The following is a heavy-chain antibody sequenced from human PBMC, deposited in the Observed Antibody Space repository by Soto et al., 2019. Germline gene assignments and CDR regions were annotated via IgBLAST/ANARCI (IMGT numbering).Heavy chain of an antibody. CDR2: LAPISGSP. D-gene: IGHD1-26*01. J-gene: IGHJ3*01. V-gene: IGHV1-69*18. CDR1: GDTFSHYV. CDR3: ARIGVGSRR. Sequence: VQMVQSGAEVKEPGSSVKVSCTNSGDTFSHYVMSWVRQAPGQGLEWMGSLAPISGSPNYAERFEGRLTISADAGTSTMYMELRSLKYDDKAVYYCARIGVGSRRWGQVTMVTVSS.